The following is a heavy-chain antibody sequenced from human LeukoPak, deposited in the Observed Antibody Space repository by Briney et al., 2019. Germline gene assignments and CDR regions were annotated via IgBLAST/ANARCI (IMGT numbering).Heavy chain of an antibody. CDR1: GFIFSSYG. CDR3: AKDEVVRGLVIRFDY. J-gene: IGHJ4*02. CDR2: IRYDGSNT. D-gene: IGHD3-10*01. V-gene: IGHV3-30*02. Sequence: PGGSLRLSCAASGFIFSSYGMHWVRQAPGKGLEWVAFIRYDGSNTYYADSVKGRFTISRDNSKNTLYLQMNSLRAEDTAMYYCAKDEVVRGLVIRFDYWGQGTLVTVSS.